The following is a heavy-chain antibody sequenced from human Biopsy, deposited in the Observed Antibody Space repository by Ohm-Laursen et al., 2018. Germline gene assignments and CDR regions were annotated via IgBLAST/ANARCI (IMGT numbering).Heavy chain of an antibody. J-gene: IGHJ6*02. CDR1: GFPFSDYY. Sequence: SLRLSCTAFGFPFSDYYMNWIRQAPGKGLEWVSFITNTGRTVYADSVKGRFTISRDNADNSLHLQMKSLRAEDTAVYYCARELGNGMDVWGQGTTVTVSS. CDR2: ITNTGRTV. V-gene: IGHV3-11*01. CDR3: ARELGNGMDV.